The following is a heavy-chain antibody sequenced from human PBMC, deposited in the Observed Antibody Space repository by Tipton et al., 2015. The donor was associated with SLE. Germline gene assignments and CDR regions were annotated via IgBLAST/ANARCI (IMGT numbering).Heavy chain of an antibody. CDR2: IYYSGST. CDR1: GGSISSGGYY. V-gene: IGHV4-31*03. Sequence: TLSLTCTVSGGSISSGGYYWSWIRQHPGKGLEWIGYIYYSGSTYYNPSLKSRVTISVDTSKNQFSLKLSSVTAADTAVYYCAKSYSSGWPVAFDIWGQGTMVTVSS. D-gene: IGHD6-19*01. CDR3: AKSYSSGWPVAFDI. J-gene: IGHJ3*02.